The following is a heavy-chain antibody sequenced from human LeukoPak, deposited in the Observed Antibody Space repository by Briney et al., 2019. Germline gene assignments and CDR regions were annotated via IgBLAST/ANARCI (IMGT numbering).Heavy chain of an antibody. CDR2: IYYSGST. V-gene: IGHV4-59*08. J-gene: IGHJ4*02. CDR1: GGSISSYY. CDR3: ARLDGRGYSYGFDY. Sequence: SETLSLTCTVSGGSISSYYWSWIRQPPGQGLEGIGYIYYSGSTNYDASLKSRVTISVDTSKNQFSLKLSSVTAADTAVYYCARLDGRGYSYGFDYWGQGTLVTVSS. D-gene: IGHD5-18*01.